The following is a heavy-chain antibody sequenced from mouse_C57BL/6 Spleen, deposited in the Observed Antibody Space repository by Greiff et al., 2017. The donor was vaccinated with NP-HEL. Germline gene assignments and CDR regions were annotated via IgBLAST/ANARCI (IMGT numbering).Heavy chain of an antibody. Sequence: QVQLQQSGAELVRPGASVKLSCKASGYTFTDYYINWVKQRPGQGLEWIARIYPGSGNTYYNEKFKGKATLTAEKSSSTAYMQLSSLTSEDSAVYFCARGDWDDYAMDYWGQGTSVTVSS. J-gene: IGHJ4*01. V-gene: IGHV1-76*01. CDR3: ARGDWDDYAMDY. CDR1: GYTFTDYY. D-gene: IGHD4-1*01. CDR2: IYPGSGNT.